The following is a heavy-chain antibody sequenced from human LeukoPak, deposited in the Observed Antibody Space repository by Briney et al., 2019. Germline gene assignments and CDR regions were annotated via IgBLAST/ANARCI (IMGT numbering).Heavy chain of an antibody. CDR1: GFTFSSYG. J-gene: IGHJ4*02. CDR2: ISYDGSNE. CDR3: AKSYTDSLSFDY. V-gene: IGHV3-30*18. Sequence: GGSLRLSCAASGFTFSSYGMHWVRQAPGKGLEWVAVISYDGSNEYYADSVKGRFTISRDNSKNTLYLQMNSLRAEDTAVYYCAKSYTDSLSFDYWGQGTLVTVSS. D-gene: IGHD2-2*02.